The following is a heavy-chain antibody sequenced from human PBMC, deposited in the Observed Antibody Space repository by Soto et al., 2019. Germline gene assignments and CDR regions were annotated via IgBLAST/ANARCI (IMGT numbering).Heavy chain of an antibody. Sequence: GGSMKLSCAACGFTFSSYGMHWVRQAPGKGLEWVAVIWYDGSNKYYADSVKGRFTISRDNSKNTLYLQMNSLRAEDTAVYYCARGITMVRGVIGYYYYYGMDVWGQGTTVTVSS. J-gene: IGHJ6*02. CDR2: IWYDGSNK. CDR1: GFTFSSYG. CDR3: ARGITMVRGVIGYYYYYGMDV. V-gene: IGHV3-33*01. D-gene: IGHD3-10*01.